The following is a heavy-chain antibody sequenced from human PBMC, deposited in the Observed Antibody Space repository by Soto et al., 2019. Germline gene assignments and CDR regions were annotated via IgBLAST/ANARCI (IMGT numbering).Heavy chain of an antibody. CDR3: TRNSESCSSTSCYYYYYYMDV. V-gene: IGHV3-49*03. D-gene: IGHD2-2*01. CDR1: GFTFGDYA. Sequence: GGSLRLSCTASGFTFGDYAMSWFRQAPGKGLEWVGFIRSKAYGGTTEYAASVKGRFTISRDDSKSIAYLQMNSLKTEDTAVYYCTRNSESCSSTSCYYYYYYMDVWGKGTTVTVSS. J-gene: IGHJ6*03. CDR2: IRSKAYGGTT.